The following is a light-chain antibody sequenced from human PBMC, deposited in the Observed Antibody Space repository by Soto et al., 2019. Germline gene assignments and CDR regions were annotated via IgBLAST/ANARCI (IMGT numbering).Light chain of an antibody. CDR1: SSDVGGYNY. CDR2: EVS. CDR3: SSYTSSSTLNV. Sequence: QSALTQPASVSGSPGQSITISCTGTSSDVGGYNYVSWYQQHPGKAPKLMIYEVSNRPSGVSNRFYGSKSGNTASLTISGIKAEDEAAYYCSSYTSSSTLNVFGTGTKDTVL. V-gene: IGLV2-14*01. J-gene: IGLJ1*01.